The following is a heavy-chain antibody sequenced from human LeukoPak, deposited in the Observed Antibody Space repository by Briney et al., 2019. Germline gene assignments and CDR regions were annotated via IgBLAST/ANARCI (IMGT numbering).Heavy chain of an antibody. CDR2: ISGSGNVT. Sequence: PGGSLKLSCVVSGFTFAKYAMTWVPEAPGKGLEWVSVISGSGNVTYYAESVKGRFTISRDNSKRTLYLQMDSLRADDTAIYYCAKDRAGANWGQGTLVLVSS. CDR3: AKDRAGAN. V-gene: IGHV3-23*01. CDR1: GFTFAKYA. J-gene: IGHJ4*02.